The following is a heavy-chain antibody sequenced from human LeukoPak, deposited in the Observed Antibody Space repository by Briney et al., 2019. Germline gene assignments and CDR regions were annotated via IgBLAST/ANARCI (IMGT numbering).Heavy chain of an antibody. CDR2: ISAYNGNT. CDR3: ARDPAGYGDYSRASYYGMDV. Sequence: ASVKVSCTASGYTFTSYGISWVRQAPGQGLEWMGWISAYNGNTNYAQKLQGRVTLTTDTSTSTAYMELRSLRSDDPAVYYCARDPAGYGDYSRASYYGMDVWGQGTAVTVS. J-gene: IGHJ6*02. CDR1: GYTFTSYG. V-gene: IGHV1-18*01. D-gene: IGHD4-17*01.